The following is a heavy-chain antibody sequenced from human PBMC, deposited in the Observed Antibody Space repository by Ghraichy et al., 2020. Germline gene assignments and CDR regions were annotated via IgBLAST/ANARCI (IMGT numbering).Heavy chain of an antibody. CDR2: ISGSGGST. Sequence: GGSLRLSCAASGFTFSSYAMSWVRQAPGKGLEWVSAISGSGGSTYYADSVKGRFTISRDNSKNTLYLQMNSLRAEDTAVYYCAKEREGYSSRLADAFDIWGQGTMVTVSS. CDR3: AKEREGYSSRLADAFDI. J-gene: IGHJ3*02. D-gene: IGHD6-13*01. V-gene: IGHV3-23*01. CDR1: GFTFSSYA.